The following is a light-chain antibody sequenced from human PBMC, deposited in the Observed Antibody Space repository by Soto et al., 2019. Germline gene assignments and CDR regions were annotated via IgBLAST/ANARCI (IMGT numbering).Light chain of an antibody. CDR3: CSYAGSYTSWV. J-gene: IGLJ3*02. Sequence: QSVLTQPRSVSGSPGQSVTISCTGTSSDVGGYNYVSRYQQYSGKAPKLVIYDVSKRPSGVPDRFSGSKSDNTASLTISGLQAEDEADYYCCSYAGSYTSWVFGGGTQLTVL. V-gene: IGLV2-11*01. CDR1: SSDVGGYNY. CDR2: DVS.